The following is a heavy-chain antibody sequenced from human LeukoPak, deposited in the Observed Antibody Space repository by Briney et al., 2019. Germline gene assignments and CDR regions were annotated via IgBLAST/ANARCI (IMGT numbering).Heavy chain of an antibody. CDR2: MNPNSGNT. D-gene: IGHD2-2*01. Sequence: ASVKVSCKASGYTFTSYDINWVRQATGQGLEWMGWMNPNSGNTGYAQKFQGRVTMTRNTSISTAYMELSSLRSEDTAVYSCAREVSSTRKYYYYGMDVWGQGTTVTVSS. J-gene: IGHJ6*02. CDR3: AREVSSTRKYYYYGMDV. V-gene: IGHV1-8*01. CDR1: GYTFTSYD.